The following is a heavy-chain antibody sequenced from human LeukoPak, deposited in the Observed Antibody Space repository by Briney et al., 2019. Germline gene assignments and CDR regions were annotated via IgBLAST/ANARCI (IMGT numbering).Heavy chain of an antibody. J-gene: IGHJ4*02. V-gene: IGHV3-23*01. D-gene: IGHD3-9*01. Sequence: GGSLRLSCAASGFTFSSYAMSWVRQAPGKGLEWVSAISGSGGSTYYADSVKGRLTISRDNSKNTLYLQMNSLRAEDTAVYYCAKDQAHYDILTGYYFRRRPSDYWGQGTLVTVSS. CDR1: GFTFSSYA. CDR3: AKDQAHYDILTGYYFRRRPSDY. CDR2: ISGSGGST.